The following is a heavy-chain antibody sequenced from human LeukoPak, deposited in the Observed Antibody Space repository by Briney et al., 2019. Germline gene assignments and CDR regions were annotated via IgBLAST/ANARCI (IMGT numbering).Heavy chain of an antibody. J-gene: IGHJ4*02. D-gene: IGHD3-22*01. Sequence: HPGGSLRLSCAASGFTFSSYAMNWVRQAPGKGLEWVSVISGSGGSTYYADSVKGRFTISRDNSKNTLYLQMNSLRAEDTAVYYCAKDPQYDNTPYYFDYWGQGTLVTVSS. CDR3: AKDPQYDNTPYYFDY. CDR1: GFTFSSYA. V-gene: IGHV3-23*01. CDR2: ISGSGGST.